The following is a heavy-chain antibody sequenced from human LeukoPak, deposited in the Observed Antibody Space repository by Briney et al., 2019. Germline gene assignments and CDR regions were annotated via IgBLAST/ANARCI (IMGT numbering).Heavy chain of an antibody. CDR3: AKVPRLRFLEWLPKYFDY. D-gene: IGHD3-3*01. V-gene: IGHV3-23*01. CDR2: ISGSGGST. Sequence: PGGSLRLSCAASGFTFSSYAMSWVRQAPGKGLEWVSAISGSGGSTYYADSVKGRFTISRDDSKNTLYLQMNSLRAEDTAVYYCAKVPRLRFLEWLPKYFDYWGQGTLVTVSS. CDR1: GFTFSSYA. J-gene: IGHJ4*02.